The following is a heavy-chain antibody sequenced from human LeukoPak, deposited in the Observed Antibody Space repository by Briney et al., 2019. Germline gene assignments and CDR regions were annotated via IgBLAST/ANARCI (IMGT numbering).Heavy chain of an antibody. CDR1: GGSFSGYY. Sequence: SETLSLTCAVSGGSFSGYYWSWIRQPPGKGLEWIGEINHSGSTNYNPSLKSRVTISVDTSKNQFSLKLSSVTAADTAVYYCARRGVTTVTRAYYFDYWGQGTLVTVSS. J-gene: IGHJ4*02. V-gene: IGHV4-34*01. D-gene: IGHD4-17*01. CDR3: ARRGVTTVTRAYYFDY. CDR2: INHSGST.